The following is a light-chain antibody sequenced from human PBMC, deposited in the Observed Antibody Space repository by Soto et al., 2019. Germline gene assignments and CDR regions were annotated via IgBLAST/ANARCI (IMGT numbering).Light chain of an antibody. CDR3: QQYNSYSET. CDR2: NAS. Sequence: DIQMTQSPSTLSGSVGDRVTITCRASQTISSWLAWYQQKPGKAPKLLIYNASTLKSGVPSRFSGSGSGTEFTLTISSLQPDDFPTYYCQQYNSYSETFGQGTKVEIK. J-gene: IGKJ1*01. V-gene: IGKV1-5*03. CDR1: QTISSW.